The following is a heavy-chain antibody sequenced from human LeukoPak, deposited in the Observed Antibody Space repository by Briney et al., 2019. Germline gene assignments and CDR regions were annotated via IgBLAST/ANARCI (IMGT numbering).Heavy chain of an antibody. CDR1: GYTLTELS. Sequence: ASVKVSCKVSGYTLTELSMHWVRQAPGKGLEWMGGFDPEDGETIYAQKFQGRVTMTEDTSTDTAYMELSSLRSEDTAVYYCATSLTMIVAPGAAPGDSGYFDYWGQGTLVTVSS. CDR2: FDPEDGET. J-gene: IGHJ4*02. CDR3: ATSLTMIVAPGAAPGDSGYFDY. V-gene: IGHV1-24*01. D-gene: IGHD3-22*01.